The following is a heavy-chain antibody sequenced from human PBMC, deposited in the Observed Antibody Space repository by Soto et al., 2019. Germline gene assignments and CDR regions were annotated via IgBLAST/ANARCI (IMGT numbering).Heavy chain of an antibody. Sequence: SETLSLTCAVSGGSISSGGYSCSWIRQPPGKGLEWIGYISHSGSTYYNPSLKSRVTISVDRSKNQFSLKLSSVTAADTAVYYCARAAAGTPFQHWGPGTLVTVSS. CDR3: ARAAAGTPFQH. CDR1: GGSISSGGYS. D-gene: IGHD6-13*01. V-gene: IGHV4-30-2*01. CDR2: ISHSGST. J-gene: IGHJ1*01.